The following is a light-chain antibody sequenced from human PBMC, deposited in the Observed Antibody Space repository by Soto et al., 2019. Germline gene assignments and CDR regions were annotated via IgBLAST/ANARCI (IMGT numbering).Light chain of an antibody. CDR1: KLGDKY. Sequence: SSELTQPPSVSVSPGQTASITCSGDKLGDKYAYWYQQKPGQSPVLVIYQDNKRPSGIPERFSGSNSGNTATLTISGTQAMDEADYYCQAWDSSAVVFGGGTKVTVL. J-gene: IGLJ2*01. V-gene: IGLV3-1*01. CDR2: QDN. CDR3: QAWDSSAVV.